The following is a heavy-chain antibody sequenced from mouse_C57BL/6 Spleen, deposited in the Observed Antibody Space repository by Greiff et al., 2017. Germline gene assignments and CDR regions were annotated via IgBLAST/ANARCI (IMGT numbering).Heavy chain of an antibody. CDR3: ARVGGDAMDY. CDR2: IDPSDSET. J-gene: IGHJ4*01. V-gene: IGHV1-52*01. CDR1: GYTFTSYW. Sequence: QVQLQQPGAELVRPGSSVKLSCKASGYTFTSYWMHWVRQRPIQGLEWIGNIDPSDSETPSNQNFKDKATLTVDKSSRAAYMQLRSLTSEAAAVYFCARVGGDAMDYWGQGTSVTVSS.